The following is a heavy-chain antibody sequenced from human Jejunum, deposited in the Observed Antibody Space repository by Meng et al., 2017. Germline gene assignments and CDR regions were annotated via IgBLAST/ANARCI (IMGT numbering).Heavy chain of an antibody. CDR2: ISGSSGDT. J-gene: IGHJ4*02. Sequence: GGSLRLSCAASGFTFNSFWMHWVRQAPGKGLEWVSSISGSSGDTYYPESMKGRFPISRDNSKNTLYLQLNSLTGDDTAVYYCAKDGDPSGYFDHWGQGTLVTVSS. CDR1: GFTFNSFW. V-gene: IGHV3-23*01. D-gene: IGHD4-17*01. CDR3: AKDGDPSGYFDH.